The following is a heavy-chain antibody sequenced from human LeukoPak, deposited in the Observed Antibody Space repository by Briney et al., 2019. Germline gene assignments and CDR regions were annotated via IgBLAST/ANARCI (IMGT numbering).Heavy chain of an antibody. CDR1: GGSISSYY. D-gene: IGHD3-22*01. J-gene: IGHJ4*02. CDR3: ARRSSSGYYPPDY. V-gene: IGHV4-59*01. Sequence: PSETLSLTCTVSGGSISSYYWSWIRQPPGKGLEWIGYIYYSGSTYYNPSLKSRVTMSVDTSKNQFSLKLSSVTAADTAVYYCARRSSSGYYPPDYWGQGTLVTVSS. CDR2: IYYSGST.